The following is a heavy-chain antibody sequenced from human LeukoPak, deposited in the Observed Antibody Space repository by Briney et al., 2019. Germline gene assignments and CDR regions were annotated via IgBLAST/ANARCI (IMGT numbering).Heavy chain of an antibody. CDR3: ARVKTYYDILTGYYIRGTFDY. Sequence: ASVKVSCKASGYTFTSYGISRVRQAPGQGLEWMGWISAYNGNTNYAQKLQGRVTMTTDTSTSTAYMELRSLRSDDTAVYYCARVKTYYDILTGYYIRGTFDYWGQGTLVTVSS. D-gene: IGHD3-9*01. CDR1: GYTFTSYG. V-gene: IGHV1-18*01. CDR2: ISAYNGNT. J-gene: IGHJ4*02.